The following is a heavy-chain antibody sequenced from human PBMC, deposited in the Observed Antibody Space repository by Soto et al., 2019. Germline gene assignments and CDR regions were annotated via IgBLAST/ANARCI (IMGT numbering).Heavy chain of an antibody. V-gene: IGHV3-33*01. CDR1: GFTFSSYG. D-gene: IGHD3-10*01. Sequence: QVQLVESGGGVVQPGRSLRLSCAASGFTFSSYGMHWVRQAPGKGREWVAVIWYDGSNKYYADSVKGRFTISRDNSKNTLYLQMNSLRAEDTAVYYCARDFPPGVHWVYGMDVWGQGTTVTVSS. CDR2: IWYDGSNK. CDR3: ARDFPPGVHWVYGMDV. J-gene: IGHJ6*02.